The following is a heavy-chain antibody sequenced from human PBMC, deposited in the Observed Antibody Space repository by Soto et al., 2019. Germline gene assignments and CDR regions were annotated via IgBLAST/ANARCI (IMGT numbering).Heavy chain of an antibody. V-gene: IGHV3-7*01. Sequence: GGSMRLSCVVSGFSFSSVWMTWVRQAPGKGLECVANIKYDGSEEYYVDSVKGRFTISRDNAKNSLYLQMNSLRDEDSAVYYCVTDLNWQGHLGQGTLVTAPQ. CDR3: VTDLNWQGH. J-gene: IGHJ4*02. CDR2: IKYDGSEE. CDR1: GFSFSSVW.